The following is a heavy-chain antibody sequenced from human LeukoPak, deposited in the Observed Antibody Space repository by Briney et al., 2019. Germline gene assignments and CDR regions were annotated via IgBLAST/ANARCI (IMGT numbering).Heavy chain of an antibody. V-gene: IGHV1-18*04. Sequence: GASVKVSCKASGYTFTGYYMHWVRQAPGQGLEWMGWISAYNGNTNYAQKLQGRVTMTTDTSTSTAYMELRSLRSDDTAVYYCARDLTGGAARDYWGQGTLVTVSS. J-gene: IGHJ4*02. CDR1: GYTFTGYY. CDR3: ARDLTGGAARDY. CDR2: ISAYNGNT. D-gene: IGHD6-6*01.